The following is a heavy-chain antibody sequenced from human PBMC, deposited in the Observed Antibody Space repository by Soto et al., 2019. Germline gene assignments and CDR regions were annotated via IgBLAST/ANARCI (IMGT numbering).Heavy chain of an antibody. Sequence: GPPLRISCRGSGCSFISYWMGWVRQMSGKRLEWMGIIYPGDSDTRYSPSFQGQVTISADKSISTAYLQWSSLKASDTAMYYCARLSRTTIYAVYYSYMDVWGKGLTVTVSS. J-gene: IGHJ6*03. CDR2: IYPGDSDT. D-gene: IGHD3-3*01. CDR3: ARLSRTTIYAVYYSYMDV. CDR1: GCSFISYW. V-gene: IGHV5-51*01.